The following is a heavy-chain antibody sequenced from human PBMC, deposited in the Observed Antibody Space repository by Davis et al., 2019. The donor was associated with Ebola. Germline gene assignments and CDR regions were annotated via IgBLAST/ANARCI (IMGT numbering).Heavy chain of an antibody. V-gene: IGHV1-2*06. CDR3: AREMYATGHASDI. J-gene: IGHJ3*02. CDR1: GYTFVEHY. D-gene: IGHD1-14*01. Sequence: AASVKVSCKASGYTFVEHYVHWVRQAPGQGFEWMGRVNCRRGVTDLAQNFQGRVTMTRDTSINTAYMEMRSLTSDDTALYYCAREMYATGHASDIWGQGTMVTVSS. CDR2: VNCRRGVT.